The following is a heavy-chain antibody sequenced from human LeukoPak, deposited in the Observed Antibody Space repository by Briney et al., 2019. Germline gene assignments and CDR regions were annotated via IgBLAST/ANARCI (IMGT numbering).Heavy chain of an antibody. CDR2: ISSTGRTI. J-gene: IGHJ4*02. V-gene: IGHV3-48*03. Sequence: GGSLRLSCAASGFTFSSFEMNWVRLAPGKGLEWASYISSTGRTIYYADSVKGRFTISRDNAKNSLYLQMSSLRAEDTAVYYCARSGYDRPFDYWGQGTLVTVSS. CDR3: ARSGYDRPFDY. D-gene: IGHD2-15*01. CDR1: GFTFSSFE.